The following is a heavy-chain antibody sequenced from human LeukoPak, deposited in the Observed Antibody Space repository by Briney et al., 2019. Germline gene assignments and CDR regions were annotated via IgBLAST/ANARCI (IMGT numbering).Heavy chain of an antibody. V-gene: IGHV3-7*01. CDR3: ARDPYDSDGYGAFDI. D-gene: IGHD3-22*01. CDR1: GCTFSRDW. J-gene: IGHJ3*02. Sequence: PGGSLRLSCVASGCTFSRDWVTWVRQSPEKGLEWVANINQNGGEKQYVDSVKGRFTISRDNAKNSLYLEMNSLRPEDTAIYYCARDPYDSDGYGAFDIWGQGTVVAVSS. CDR2: INQNGGEK.